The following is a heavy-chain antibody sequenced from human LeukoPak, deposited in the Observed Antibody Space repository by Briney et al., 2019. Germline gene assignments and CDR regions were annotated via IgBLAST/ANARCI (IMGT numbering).Heavy chain of an antibody. V-gene: IGHV3-66*01. J-gene: IGHJ6*02. D-gene: IGHD3-16*01. CDR2: IRTDGTT. CDR3: GRGGYDVDV. CDR1: GITVSNIY. Sequence: PGGSLRLSCAASGITVSNIYMTWVRQAPNKGLEWVSTIRTDGTTIYADSVKGRFTISRNTSKNTLYLQMNSLRAEGTAVYYCGRGGYDVDVWGQGTTVSVSS.